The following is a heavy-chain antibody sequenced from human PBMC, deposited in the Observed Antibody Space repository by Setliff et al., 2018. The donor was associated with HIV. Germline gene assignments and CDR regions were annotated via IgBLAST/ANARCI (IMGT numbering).Heavy chain of an antibody. CDR3: ASTSDLYSSGWYYAY. J-gene: IGHJ4*02. V-gene: IGHV1-46*01. D-gene: IGHD6-19*01. Sequence: VSVKVSCKASGYTFTSYYMHWVRQAPGQGLEWMGIINPSGGSTSYAQKFQGRVTMSRDTSTSTVYMELSSLRSEDTAVYYCASTSDLYSSGWYYAYWGQGTLVTVSS. CDR2: INPSGGST. CDR1: GYTFTSYY.